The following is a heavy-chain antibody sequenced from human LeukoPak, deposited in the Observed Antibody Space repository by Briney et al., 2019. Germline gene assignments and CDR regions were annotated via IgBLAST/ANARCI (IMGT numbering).Heavy chain of an antibody. CDR2: ISGSGGST. D-gene: IGHD4-17*01. CDR1: GFTFSSYA. V-gene: IGHV3-23*01. Sequence: GGSLRLSCAASGFTFSSYAMSWVRQAPGKGLEWVSAISGSGGSTYYADSVKGRFTISRDNAKNSLYLQMNSLRAKDTAVYYCARVYAKAYGDPLDYWGQGTLVTVSS. CDR3: ARVYAKAYGDPLDY. J-gene: IGHJ4*02.